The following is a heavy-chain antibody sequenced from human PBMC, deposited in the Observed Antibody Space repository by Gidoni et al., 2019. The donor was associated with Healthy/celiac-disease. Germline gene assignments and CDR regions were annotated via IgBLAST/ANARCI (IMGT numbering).Heavy chain of an antibody. CDR2: ISWNSGSI. D-gene: IGHD3-22*01. CDR1: GFPFDDYA. V-gene: IGHV3-9*01. J-gene: IGHJ4*02. Sequence: EVQLVESGGGLVQPGRSLRLSCAASGFPFDDYALHWVRQAPGKGLEWVSGISWNSGSIGYADSVKGRFTISRDNAKNSLYLQMNSLRAEDTALYYCAKGPNYYYDSSTPGRYFDYWGQGTLVTVSS. CDR3: AKGPNYYYDSSTPGRYFDY.